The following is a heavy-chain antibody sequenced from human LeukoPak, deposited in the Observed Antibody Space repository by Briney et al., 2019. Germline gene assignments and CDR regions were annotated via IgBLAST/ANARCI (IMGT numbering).Heavy chain of an antibody. CDR2: ISAYNGNT. V-gene: IGHV1-18*01. D-gene: IGHD6-13*01. CDR1: GYTFTSYG. CDR3: ARDGVAAAGTGGAPNYYYYYMDV. Sequence: ASVKVSCKASGYTFTSYGISWVRQAPGQGLEWMGWISAYNGNTNYAQKLQGRVTMTTDTSTSTAYMELRSLRSDDTAVYYCARDGVAAAGTGGAPNYYYYYMDVWGKGTTVTVSS. J-gene: IGHJ6*03.